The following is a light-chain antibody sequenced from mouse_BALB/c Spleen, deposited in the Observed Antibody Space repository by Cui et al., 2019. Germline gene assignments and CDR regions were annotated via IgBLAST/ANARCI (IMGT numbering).Light chain of an antibody. J-gene: IGKJ5*01. CDR1: SSVCY. V-gene: IGKV4-80*01. CDR3: HQWSSYHT. CDR2: STS. Sequence: QIVLTQSPATISASLGDEITLTCSASSSVCYMHWYQQKSGTAPKLFIYSTSNLASGVPSRFSGRGSGTFYSLTISSVEAEDAADYYCHQWSSYHTFGAGTKLELK.